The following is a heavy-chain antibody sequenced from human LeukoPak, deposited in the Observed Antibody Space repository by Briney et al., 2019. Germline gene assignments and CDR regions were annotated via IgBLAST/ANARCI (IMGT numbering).Heavy chain of an antibody. J-gene: IGHJ4*02. Sequence: PGGSLRLSCTASGFTFSSYAMSWVRQAPGKGLEWVSAISGGGGSTYYADSVKGRFTISRDNAKNSLYLQMNSLRAEDTAVYYWAREDSGSYYLDYWGQGTLVTVSS. CDR3: AREDSGSYYLDY. CDR2: ISGGGGST. D-gene: IGHD1-26*01. V-gene: IGHV3-23*01. CDR1: GFTFSSYA.